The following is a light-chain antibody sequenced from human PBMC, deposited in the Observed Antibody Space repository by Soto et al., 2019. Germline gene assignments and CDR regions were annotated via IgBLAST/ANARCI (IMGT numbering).Light chain of an antibody. Sequence: IVLTQSACTLSWSPGERATLSWGASQSVSSSHLAWYQQKPGQAPRLLIYGASSRATGIPDRFSGSGSGTDFTLTISRLETEDFAVYYCQQYGSSRKTFGQGTKVDIK. CDR2: GAS. J-gene: IGKJ1*01. CDR1: QSVSSSH. CDR3: QQYGSSRKT. V-gene: IGKV3-20*01.